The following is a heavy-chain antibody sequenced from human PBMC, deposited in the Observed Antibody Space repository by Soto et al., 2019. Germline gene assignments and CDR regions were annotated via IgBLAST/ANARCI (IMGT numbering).Heavy chain of an antibody. J-gene: IGHJ6*02. CDR3: AREGLVLVPTTVNSDYYYYAMDV. V-gene: IGHV1-69*01. CDR1: A. Sequence: ARWWLHHEHEQGLEWMGGIIPIFGTANYAQKFQGRVTITADESTSTAYMELISLRSEDTAVYYCAREGLVLVPTTVNSDYYYYAMDVWGQGTTVTVSS. D-gene: IGHD2-2*01. CDR2: IIPIFGTA.